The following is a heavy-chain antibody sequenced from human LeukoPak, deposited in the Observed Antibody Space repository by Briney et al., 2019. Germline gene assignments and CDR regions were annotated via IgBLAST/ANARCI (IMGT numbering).Heavy chain of an antibody. CDR3: AKDWGSGIPVAGTGYYFDY. CDR2: IRYDGSNK. D-gene: IGHD6-19*01. J-gene: IGHJ4*02. Sequence: GGSLRLSCAASGFTFSSYGMHWVRQAPGKGLEWVAFIRYDGSNKYYADSVKGRFTISRDNAKNSLYLQMNSLRAEDTALYYCAKDWGSGIPVAGTGYYFDYWGQGTLVTVSS. CDR1: GFTFSSYG. V-gene: IGHV3-30*02.